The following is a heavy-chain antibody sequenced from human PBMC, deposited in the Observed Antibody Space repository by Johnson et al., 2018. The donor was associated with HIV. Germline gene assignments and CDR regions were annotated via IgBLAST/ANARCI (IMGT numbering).Heavy chain of an antibody. CDR2: IWYDGSNE. D-gene: IGHD4-23*01. CDR3: AKSPGKDHGGNSGAFHI. CDR1: GFSFSSYG. V-gene: IGHV3-33*06. J-gene: IGHJ3*02. Sequence: QVQLVESGGGVVQTGRSLRLSCAASGFSFSSYGMHWVRQAPGKGLEWVAVIWYDGSNEHYADSVKGRFTISRDNSKNTLYLHMSSLRAEDTAVYYCAKSPGKDHGGNSGAFHIWGQGTMVTVSS.